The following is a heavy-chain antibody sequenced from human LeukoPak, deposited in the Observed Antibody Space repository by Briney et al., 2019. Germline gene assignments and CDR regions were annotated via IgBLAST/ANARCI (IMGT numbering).Heavy chain of an antibody. CDR2: ISGYNGNT. CDR3: ARDYGVTTLWFYFDY. CDR1: GYTFTSYG. V-gene: IGHV1-18*01. Sequence: GASVKVSCKTSGYTFTSYGISWVRQAPGQGLEWMGWISGYNGNTDYAQKFQGRVTMTTDTSTSTAYMELRSLRSDDTAVYYCARDYGVTTLWFYFDYWGQGTLSPSPQ. D-gene: IGHD4-17*01. J-gene: IGHJ4*02.